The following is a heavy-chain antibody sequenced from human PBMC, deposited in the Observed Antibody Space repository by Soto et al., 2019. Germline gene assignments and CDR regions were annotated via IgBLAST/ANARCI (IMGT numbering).Heavy chain of an antibody. CDR1: GYTFTSYG. CDR2: ISAYNGNT. Sequence: ASVKVSCKASGYTFTSYGISWVRQAPGQGLEWMGWISAYNGNTNYAQKLQGRVTMTTDTSTSTAYMELRSLRSDDTAVYYCARDPPPMYSSSWNWFDPWGQGTLVTVSS. CDR3: ARDPPPMYSSSWNWFDP. J-gene: IGHJ5*02. V-gene: IGHV1-18*01. D-gene: IGHD6-13*01.